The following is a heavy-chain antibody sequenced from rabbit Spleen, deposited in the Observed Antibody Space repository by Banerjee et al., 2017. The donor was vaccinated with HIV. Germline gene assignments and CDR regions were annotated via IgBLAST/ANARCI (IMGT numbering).Heavy chain of an antibody. CDR1: GVSLNDKDV. CDR3: ARDTSSSFSSYGMDL. CDR2: INIGSSAIT. V-gene: IGHV1S45*01. J-gene: IGHJ6*01. D-gene: IGHD1-1*01. Sequence: EQLEESGGGLVKPEGSLTLTCKASGVSLNDKDVMCWVRQAPGKGLEWIACINIGSSAITYFATWAKGRFTISQTSSTTVTLQVTRLTAADTATYFCARDTSSSFSSYGMDLWGQGTLVTVS.